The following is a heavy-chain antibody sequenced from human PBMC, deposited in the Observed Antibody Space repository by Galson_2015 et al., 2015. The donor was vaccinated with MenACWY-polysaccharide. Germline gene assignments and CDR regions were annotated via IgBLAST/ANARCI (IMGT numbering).Heavy chain of an antibody. D-gene: IGHD1-1*01. J-gene: IGHJ4*02. CDR1: GFTFSNYA. Sequence: SLRLSCAASGFTFSNYAMSWVRQAPGKGLEWVSGISGSGGSTNYADSVKGRVTISRDNSKNTLYLQMNSLGAEDTAVYYCAKERRYFDYWGQGTLVTVSS. V-gene: IGHV3-23*01. CDR3: AKERRYFDY. CDR2: ISGSGGST.